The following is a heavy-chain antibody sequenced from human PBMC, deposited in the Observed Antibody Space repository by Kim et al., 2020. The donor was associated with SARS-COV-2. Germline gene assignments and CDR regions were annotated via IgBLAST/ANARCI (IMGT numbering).Heavy chain of an antibody. D-gene: IGHD2-15*01. CDR1: GFTFSNYG. Sequence: GGSLRLSCAASGFTFSNYGMHWVRQAPGKGLEWVAVIWYDGSKNYYTDSVKGRFTISRDNSKNTLYLQMNSLRAEDTAVYYCASPLYCGGGSCYLWGQGILVTVSS. J-gene: IGHJ4*02. CDR2: IWYDGSKN. V-gene: IGHV3-33*01. CDR3: ASPLYCGGGSCYL.